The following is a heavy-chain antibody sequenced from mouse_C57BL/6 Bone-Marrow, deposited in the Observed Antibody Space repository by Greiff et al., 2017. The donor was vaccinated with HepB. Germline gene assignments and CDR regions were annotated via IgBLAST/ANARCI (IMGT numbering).Heavy chain of an antibody. J-gene: IGHJ2*01. CDR1: GFNIKDYY. CDR2: IDPEDGET. CDR3: ALLYSNYPFDY. V-gene: IGHV14-2*01. D-gene: IGHD2-5*01. Sequence: DVKLQESGAELVKPGASVKLSCTASGFNIKDYYMHWVKQRTEQGLEWIGRIDPEDGETKYAPKFQGKATITADTSSNTASLQLSSLTSEDTAVYYCALLYSNYPFDYWGQGTTLTVSS.